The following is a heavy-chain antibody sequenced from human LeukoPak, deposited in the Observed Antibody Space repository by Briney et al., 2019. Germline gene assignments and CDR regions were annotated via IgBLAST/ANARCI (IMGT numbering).Heavy chain of an antibody. CDR3: ARVNNCYDSSGYFH. Sequence: ASVKVSCKASGYTFTGYYMHWVRQAPGQGLEWMGWINPNSGGTNYAQKFQGRVTMTRDTSISTVYMEPSRLRSDDTAVYYCARVNNCYDSSGYFHWGQGTLVTVSS. D-gene: IGHD3-22*01. J-gene: IGHJ4*02. CDR1: GYTFTGYY. V-gene: IGHV1-2*02. CDR2: INPNSGGT.